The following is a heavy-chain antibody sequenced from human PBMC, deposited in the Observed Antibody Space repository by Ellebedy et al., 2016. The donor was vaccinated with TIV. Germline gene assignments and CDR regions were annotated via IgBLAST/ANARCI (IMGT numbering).Heavy chain of an antibody. V-gene: IGHV3-23*01. CDR3: AKEQSSSWYSFYFDY. CDR1: GFTFSNYD. CDR2: ISADGRET. J-gene: IGHJ4*02. D-gene: IGHD6-13*01. Sequence: PGGSLRLSCAASGFTFSNYDMSWVRQAPGKGLEWVSLISADGRETYYTNSVKGRFTISRDNSKDTLFLQMNSLRVEDTAVYYCAKEQSSSWYSFYFDYWGQGTLVTVSS.